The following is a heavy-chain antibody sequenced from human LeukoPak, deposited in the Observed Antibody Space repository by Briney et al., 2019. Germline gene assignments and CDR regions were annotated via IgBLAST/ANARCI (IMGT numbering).Heavy chain of an antibody. V-gene: IGHV3-7*01. CDR3: ASGAGWESGY. D-gene: IGHD1-26*01. CDR2: IDQDGSEK. CDR1: GSTSSRNF. J-gene: IGHJ4*02. Sequence: PGGSLRLSCAVSGSTSSRNFMSWVRQTPEKGLEWVANIDQDGSEKNYVDSVKGRFTISRDNAKNSLFLQMISLRAEDTAIYYCASGAGWESGYWGQGTLVTVSS.